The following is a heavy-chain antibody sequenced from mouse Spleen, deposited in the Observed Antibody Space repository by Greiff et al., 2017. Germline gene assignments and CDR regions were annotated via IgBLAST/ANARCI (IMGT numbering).Heavy chain of an antibody. J-gene: IGHJ2*01. V-gene: IGHV1-64*01. D-gene: IGHD2-4*01. Sequence: QVQLQQPGAELVKPGASVTLSCKASGYTFTSYWMHWVKQRPGQGLEWIGMICPNSGSNNYTEQLTSKATLTVDKSSSTAYTQLGSLTSEDSAVYYCSRYDYVPFGYWGQGTTLTGSS. CDR1: GYTFTSYW. CDR2: ICPNSGSN. CDR3: SRYDYVPFGY.